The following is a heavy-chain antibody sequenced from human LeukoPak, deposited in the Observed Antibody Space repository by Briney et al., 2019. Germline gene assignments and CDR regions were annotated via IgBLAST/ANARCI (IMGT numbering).Heavy chain of an antibody. Sequence: GASVKVSCKASGYTFNRYGISWVRQAPGQGLEWMGWISAYNGNTNYAQKVQGRVTMTTNTSTSTACMELRSLRSDDTAVYYCAREGAYGDFEYWGQGTLVTVSS. CDR2: ISAYNGNT. CDR3: AREGAYGDFEY. D-gene: IGHD4-17*01. CDR1: GYTFNRYG. J-gene: IGHJ4*02. V-gene: IGHV1-18*01.